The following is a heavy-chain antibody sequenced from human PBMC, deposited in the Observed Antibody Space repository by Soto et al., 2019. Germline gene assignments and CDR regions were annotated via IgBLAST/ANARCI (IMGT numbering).Heavy chain of an antibody. D-gene: IGHD3-16*01. J-gene: IGHJ2*01. Sequence: SETLSLTCAVSGGSISSGGYSWTWIRQPPGKGLEWIGYIYHSGSTYYNPSLKSRITINPDTSKNQFSLQLNSVTPEDTAVYYCARGSLRGGNWYFDLWGHGTLVTVSS. CDR3: ARGSLRGGNWYFDL. CDR2: IYHSGST. CDR1: GGSISSGGYS. V-gene: IGHV4-30-2*05.